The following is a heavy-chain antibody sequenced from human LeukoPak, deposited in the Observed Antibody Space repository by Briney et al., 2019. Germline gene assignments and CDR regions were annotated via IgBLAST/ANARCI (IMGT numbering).Heavy chain of an antibody. D-gene: IGHD2-2*01. J-gene: IGHJ5*01. CDR3: ARAGGGYCGSTSCSSGYWFDS. CDR1: GGSINSGGYY. V-gene: IGHV4-31*03. Sequence: PSQTLSLTCTVSGGSINSGGYYWTWIRQHPGKGLEWIGYVYYSGSAYYNPSLKSRVTISIDTFTNHFSLRLSSVTAAGTAVYYCARAGGGYCGSTSCSSGYWFDSWGQGTLITVSS. CDR2: VYYSGSA.